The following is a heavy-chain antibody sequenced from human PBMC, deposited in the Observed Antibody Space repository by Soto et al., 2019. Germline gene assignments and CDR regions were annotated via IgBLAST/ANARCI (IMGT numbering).Heavy chain of an antibody. D-gene: IGHD2-2*02. CDR1: GFSFSTHS. Sequence: NPGGSLRLSSAASGFSFSTHSRKWVRQAPGKRLEWVSSISILGNYIYYADSVKGRFTISRDNSKNTLYLQMNSLRAEDTAVYYCARDLKYCSSTSCYIDGWFDPWGQGTLVTVSS. J-gene: IGHJ5*02. CDR2: ISILGNYI. V-gene: IGHV3-21*01. CDR3: ARDLKYCSSTSCYIDGWFDP.